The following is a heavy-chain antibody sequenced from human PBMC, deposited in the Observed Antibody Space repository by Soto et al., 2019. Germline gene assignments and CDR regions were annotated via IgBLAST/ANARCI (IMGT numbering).Heavy chain of an antibody. CDR3: ARDLYSSSWFWFAP. V-gene: IGHV1-3*01. D-gene: IGHD2-2*01. CDR1: GYNFTQYR. Sequence: QVQLVQSGADVKKPGASVKISCKASGYNFTQYRIHWVRQAPGQRLAWMGWITAGDAKTEYSQKFQGRVTISRDISATTVYLDLDSLRSEDTAVYYCARDLYSSSWFWFAPWGRGTQVIVSS. J-gene: IGHJ5*02. CDR2: ITAGDAKT.